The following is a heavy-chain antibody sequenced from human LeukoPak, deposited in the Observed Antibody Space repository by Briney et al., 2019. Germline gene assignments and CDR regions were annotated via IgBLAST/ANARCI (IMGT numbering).Heavy chain of an antibody. J-gene: IGHJ4*02. V-gene: IGHV3-33*01. Sequence: GRSLRLSCAASGFTFSNYGFYWVRQAPGKGLEWVALIWYDGSKKPYADSVKGRFTISRDNSKNTLYLQMNSLRDEDTAVYYCARDPGRGGSYFDYWGQGTLVTVSS. D-gene: IGHD2-15*01. CDR3: ARDPGRGGSYFDY. CDR1: GFTFSNYG. CDR2: IWYDGSKK.